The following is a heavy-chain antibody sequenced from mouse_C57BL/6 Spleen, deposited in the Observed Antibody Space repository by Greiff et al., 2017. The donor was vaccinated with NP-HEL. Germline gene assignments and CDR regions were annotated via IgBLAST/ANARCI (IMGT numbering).Heavy chain of an antibody. Sequence: VQLQQPGAELVKPGASVKMSCKASGYTFTSYWITWVKQRPGQGLEWIGDIYPGSGSTNYNEKFKSKATLTVDTSSSTAYMQLSSLTSEDSAVYYCARGDGYSRDYFDYWGQGTTLTVSS. J-gene: IGHJ2*01. V-gene: IGHV1-55*01. CDR3: ARGDGYSRDYFDY. D-gene: IGHD2-3*01. CDR1: GYTFTSYW. CDR2: IYPGSGST.